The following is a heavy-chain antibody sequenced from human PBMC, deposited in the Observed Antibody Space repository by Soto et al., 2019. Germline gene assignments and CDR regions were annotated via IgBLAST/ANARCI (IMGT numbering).Heavy chain of an antibody. J-gene: IGHJ4*02. D-gene: IGHD3-22*01. CDR2: IDPSDSET. Sequence: PXESLKISFKGAGYSFAGYWITWVRQKPGKGLEWMGRIDPSDSETYYSPSFRGHVTISVTKSITTVFLQWSSLRASDTAMYYCARQIYDSDTGPNFQYYFDSWGQGTPVTVSS. CDR1: GYSFAGYW. CDR3: ARQIYDSDTGPNFQYYFDS. V-gene: IGHV5-10-1*01.